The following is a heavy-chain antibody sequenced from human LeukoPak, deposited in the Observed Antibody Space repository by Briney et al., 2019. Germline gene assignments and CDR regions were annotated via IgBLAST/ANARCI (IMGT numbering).Heavy chain of an antibody. CDR3: ARVQLEPYYYYGMDV. Sequence: ASVKVSCKASGYTFTSYGFSWVRQAPGQGLEWMGWISAYNGNTNYAQKLQGRVTMTTDTSTSTAYMELRSLRSDDTAVYYCARVQLEPYYYYGMDVWGQGATVTVSS. CDR1: GYTFTSYG. J-gene: IGHJ6*02. D-gene: IGHD1-1*01. V-gene: IGHV1-18*01. CDR2: ISAYNGNT.